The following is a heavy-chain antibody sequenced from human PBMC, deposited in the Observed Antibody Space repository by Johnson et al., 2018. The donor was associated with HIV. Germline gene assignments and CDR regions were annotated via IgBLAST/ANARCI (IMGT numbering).Heavy chain of an antibody. J-gene: IGHJ3*02. CDR1: GFMFSNYY. Sequence: VQLVESGGSLVKPGGSLRLSCAASGFMFSNYYMSWIRQAPGKGLEWVSVIYSGGSTYYADSVKGRFTISRDNSKNTRYLQMNSLRAEDTAVYYCARDRGSSWPYDAFDIWGQGTMVTVSS. CDR3: ARDRGSSWPYDAFDI. CDR2: IYSGGST. D-gene: IGHD6-13*01. V-gene: IGHV3-66*01.